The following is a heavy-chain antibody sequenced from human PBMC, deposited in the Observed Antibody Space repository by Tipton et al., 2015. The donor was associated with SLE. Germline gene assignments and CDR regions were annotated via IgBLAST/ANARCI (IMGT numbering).Heavy chain of an antibody. CDR3: ARLGGSHDEAIYLDV. J-gene: IGHJ6*03. CDR2: ISSSSNYI. V-gene: IGHV3-21*04. Sequence: SLRLSCAASGFTFSTYTMSWVRQAPGKGLEWVSSISSSSNYIYYADSVKGRFTISRDNAKNSLYLQMNSLRAEDTAVYYCARLGGSHDEAIYLDVWGAGTTVTVSS. D-gene: IGHD1-26*01. CDR1: GFTFSTYT.